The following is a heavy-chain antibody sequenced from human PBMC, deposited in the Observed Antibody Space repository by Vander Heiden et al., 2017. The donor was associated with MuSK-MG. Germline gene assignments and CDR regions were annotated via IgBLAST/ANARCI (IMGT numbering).Heavy chain of an antibody. V-gene: IGHV4-39*07. CDR1: GGSISSTNYY. Sequence: QLLLQESGPGLVKPSETPSLSCTVSGGSISSTNYYWVWMRQPPGKGLEWIGNIYYSESTRYNPSLKSRVTISVDTSNNQFSLKLSSVTAADTAVYYCARGTTVTTYNWFDPWGQGTLVTVSS. CDR3: ARGTTVTTYNWFDP. D-gene: IGHD4-17*01. CDR2: IYYSEST. J-gene: IGHJ5*02.